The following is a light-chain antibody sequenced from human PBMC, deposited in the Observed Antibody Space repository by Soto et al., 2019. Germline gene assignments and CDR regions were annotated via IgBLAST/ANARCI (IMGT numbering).Light chain of an antibody. CDR1: QRFXSSY. CDR3: QQYGSATLT. V-gene: IGKV3-20*01. J-gene: IGKJ1*01. CDR2: GAS. Sequence: IWLTKWACPLSLSPGERATLSCRASQRFXSSYLAGYQQNPGQAPRLLXDGASSSATGSPDRLSGSGSATDFTRTISRREPEDCVAYYWQQYGSATLTFGQGTKVDI.